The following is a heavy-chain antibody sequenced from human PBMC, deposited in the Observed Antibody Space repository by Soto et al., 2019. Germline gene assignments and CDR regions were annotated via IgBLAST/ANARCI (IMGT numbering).Heavy chain of an antibody. J-gene: IGHJ4*02. D-gene: IGHD2-8*02. CDR3: ARRYSTGWFFDS. Sequence: NPSETLSLTCSVSGGSMTSYYWAWIRQPPGKGLECLGYIHHTGSTNYHPSLKSRVRMSVDTSKNQLSLEVRSVTPADTAIYYCARRYSTGWFFDSWGPGSLVTVSS. CDR2: IHHTGST. V-gene: IGHV4-59*01. CDR1: GGSMTSYY.